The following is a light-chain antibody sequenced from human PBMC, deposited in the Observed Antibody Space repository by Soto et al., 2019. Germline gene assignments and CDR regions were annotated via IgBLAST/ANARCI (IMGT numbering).Light chain of an antibody. J-gene: IGLJ1*01. CDR1: SSDVGGYNY. CDR2: EVT. V-gene: IGLV2-14*01. CDR3: SSFTSRFTFNYI. Sequence: QSVLTQPASVSGSPGQSITISRTGTSSDVGGYNYVSWYQQHPGKAPKIIIYEVTNRPSGVSNRFSGSKSGNTASLTISGLQAEDDADYYCSSFTSRFTFNYIFGTGTKVTVL.